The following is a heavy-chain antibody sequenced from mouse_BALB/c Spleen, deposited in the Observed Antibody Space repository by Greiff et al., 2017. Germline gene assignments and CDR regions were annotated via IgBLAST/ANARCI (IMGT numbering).Heavy chain of an antibody. CDR2: ISYSGST. CDR3: ARRDIITTVVARYFDY. D-gene: IGHD1-1*01. J-gene: IGHJ2*01. V-gene: IGHV3-2*02. CDR1: GYSITSDYA. Sequence: EVKLMESGPGLVKPSQSLSLTCTVTGYSITSDYAWNWIRQFPGNKLEWMGYISYSGSTSYNPSLKSRISITRDTSKNQFFLQLNSVTTEDTATYYCARRDIITTVVARYFDYWGQGTTLTVSS.